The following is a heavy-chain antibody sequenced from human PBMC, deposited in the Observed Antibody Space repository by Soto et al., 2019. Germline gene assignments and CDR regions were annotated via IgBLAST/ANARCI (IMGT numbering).Heavy chain of an antibody. J-gene: IGHJ4*02. Sequence: VGSLRLSCAASGFSFSHYWMHWVRQAPGKGLVWVSRISPDGRTTTYADSVKGRFTLSRDNAKSTLYLQMNSLTVEDGAVYYCADSWLPTSYWGPGTLVTVSS. CDR3: ADSWLPTSY. CDR2: ISPDGRTT. CDR1: GFSFSHYW. V-gene: IGHV3-74*01. D-gene: IGHD3-10*01.